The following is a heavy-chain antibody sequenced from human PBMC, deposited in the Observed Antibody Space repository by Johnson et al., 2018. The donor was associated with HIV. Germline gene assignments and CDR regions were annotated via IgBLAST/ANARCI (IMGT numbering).Heavy chain of an antibody. V-gene: IGHV3-30*04. Sequence: QVQLVESGGGLVQPGGSLRLSCAASGFTFSSYAMHWVRQAPGKGLEWVAVISYDGSNKYYADSVKGRFTISRVNSKNMLYLQMNSLRVEDTAVYYCAKEGSRGTVTQAPDAFDIWGQGTVVTVSS. CDR2: ISYDGSNK. CDR3: AKEGSRGTVTQAPDAFDI. CDR1: GFTFSSYA. D-gene: IGHD4-17*01. J-gene: IGHJ3*02.